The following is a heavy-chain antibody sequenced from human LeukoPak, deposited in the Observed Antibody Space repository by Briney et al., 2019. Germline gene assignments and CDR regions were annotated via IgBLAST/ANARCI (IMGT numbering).Heavy chain of an antibody. CDR2: IYYSGRT. CDR3: ARGIRYDSSGYSRRNRRRDAFDI. Sequence: SETLSLTCTVSGGSISSSSYYWGWIRQPPGKGLEWIGNIYYSGRTYYNPSLKSRVTISVDTSKHQFSLKLSSVTATHTAVYYCARGIRYDSSGYSRRNRRRDAFDIWGQGTMVTVSS. V-gene: IGHV4-39*07. CDR1: GGSISSSSYY. J-gene: IGHJ3*02. D-gene: IGHD3-22*01.